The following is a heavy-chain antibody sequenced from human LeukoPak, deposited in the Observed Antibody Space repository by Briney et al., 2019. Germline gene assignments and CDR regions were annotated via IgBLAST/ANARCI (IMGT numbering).Heavy chain of an antibody. V-gene: IGHV3-53*01. CDR2: IYSGGST. Sequence: GGSLRLSCAASGATFSSYTTSWVRQAPGKGLEWVSVIYSGGSTYYADSVKGRFTISRDNSKNTLYLQMNSLRAEDTAVYYCARVGSYYKFDYWGQGTLVTVSS. D-gene: IGHD1-26*01. CDR1: GATFSSYT. CDR3: ARVGSYYKFDY. J-gene: IGHJ4*02.